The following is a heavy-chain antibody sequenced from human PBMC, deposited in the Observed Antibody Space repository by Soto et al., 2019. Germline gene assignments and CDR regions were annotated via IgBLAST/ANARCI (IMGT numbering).Heavy chain of an antibody. D-gene: IGHD2-2*01. CDR3: ARGWAVVVVPAASSPYGMDV. CDR2: IYYSGST. CDR1: GGSISSGGYY. Sequence: QVQLQESGPGLVKPSQTLSLTCTVSGGSISSGGYYWSWIRQHPGKGLEWIGYIYYSGSTYYNPSLKSRVTISVDTSKNQFSLKLSSVTAADTAVYYCARGWAVVVVPAASSPYGMDVWGQGTTVTVSS. V-gene: IGHV4-31*03. J-gene: IGHJ6*02.